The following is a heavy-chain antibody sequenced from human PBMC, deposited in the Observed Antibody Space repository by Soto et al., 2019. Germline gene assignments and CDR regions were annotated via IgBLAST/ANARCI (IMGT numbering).Heavy chain of an antibody. J-gene: IGHJ3*02. Sequence: GGSLRRTCSASGVTFSDYYMSWIRQAPGKGLEWVSYISSSSSYTNYADSVKGRFTISRDNAKNSLYLQMNSLRAEDTAVYYCARGVVVEAFDIWGQGTMVTVSS. V-gene: IGHV3-11*06. CDR1: GVTFSDYY. CDR3: ARGVVVEAFDI. CDR2: ISSSSSYT. D-gene: IGHD2-15*01.